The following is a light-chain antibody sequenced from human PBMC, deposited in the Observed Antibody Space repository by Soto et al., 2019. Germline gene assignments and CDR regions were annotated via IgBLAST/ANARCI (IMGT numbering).Light chain of an antibody. CDR3: QQSSSTPHT. J-gene: IGKJ4*01. CDR1: QTISTY. V-gene: IGKV1-39*01. Sequence: DIQMTQSPSSLSASVGDRVTITCRASQTISTYLNWYQQKPGKAPRLLIYAAFRLQSGVPSRFSGSGSGTDFTLTISSLQPEDFATYYCQQSSSTPHTFGGGTKVEIK. CDR2: AAF.